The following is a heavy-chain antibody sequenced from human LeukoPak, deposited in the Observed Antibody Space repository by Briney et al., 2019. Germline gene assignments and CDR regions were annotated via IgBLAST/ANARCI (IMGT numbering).Heavy chain of an antibody. V-gene: IGHV3-23*01. CDR2: VSGSGGST. CDR3: AKGPSGSSPYYFDY. J-gene: IGHJ4*02. CDR1: GFTFSSYA. Sequence: PGGSLRLPCAASGFTFSSYAMSWVRQAPGKGLQWVSVVSGSGGSTNYADSVKGRFTISRDNSKNTLYLQMNSLRAEDTAVYYCAKGPSGSSPYYFDYWGQGTLVTVSS. D-gene: IGHD1-26*01.